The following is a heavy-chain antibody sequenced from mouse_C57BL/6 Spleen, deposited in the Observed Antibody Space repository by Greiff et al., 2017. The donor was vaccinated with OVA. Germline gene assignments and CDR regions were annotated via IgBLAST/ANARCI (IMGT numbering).Heavy chain of an antibody. D-gene: IGHD1-1*01. CDR3: ARGGDDYGSSYGYAMDY. CDR2: ISYSGST. J-gene: IGHJ4*01. Sequence: EVQLVESGPGMVKPSQSLSLTCTVTGYSITSGYDWHWIRHFPGNKLEWMGYISYSGSTNYNPSLKSRISITHDTSKNHFFLKLNSVTTEDTATYYCARGGDDYGSSYGYAMDYWGQGTSVTVSS. CDR1: GYSITSGYD. V-gene: IGHV3-1*01.